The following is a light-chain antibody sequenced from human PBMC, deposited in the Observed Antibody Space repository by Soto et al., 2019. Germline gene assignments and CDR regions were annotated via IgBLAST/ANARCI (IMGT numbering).Light chain of an antibody. CDR2: GNS. J-gene: IGLJ1*01. CDR3: QSYDSSLSGYV. Sequence: QSVLTQPPSVSGAPGQRVTLSCTGSSSTIGAGYDVHWYQQLPGTAPKLLIYGNSNRPSGVPDRFFGSKSGTSASLAITGLQAEDEADYYCQSYDSSLSGYVFGTGTKVTVL. CDR1: SSTIGAGYD. V-gene: IGLV1-40*01.